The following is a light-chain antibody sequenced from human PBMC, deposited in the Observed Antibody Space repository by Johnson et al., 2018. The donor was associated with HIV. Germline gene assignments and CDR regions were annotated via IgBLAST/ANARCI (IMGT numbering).Light chain of an antibody. V-gene: IGLV1-51*01. J-gene: IGLJ1*01. CDR3: GTWDSSLSVYV. Sequence: QSVLTQPPSVSAAPGQKVTISCSGSSSDIGNNYVSWYQQLPGTAPKLLIYDNNKRPSGIPARFSGSKSGTSATLDITGLQTGDEADYYCGTWDSSLSVYVFGTGTKVTVL. CDR1: SSDIGNNY. CDR2: DNN.